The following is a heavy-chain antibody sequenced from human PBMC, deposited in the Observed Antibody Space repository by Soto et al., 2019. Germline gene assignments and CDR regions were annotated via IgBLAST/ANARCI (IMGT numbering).Heavy chain of an antibody. D-gene: IGHD3-10*01. J-gene: IGHJ4*02. V-gene: IGHV4-31*03. CDR1: GGSISSGGYY. CDR3: ARGAKRFGESDY. CDR2: IYYSGST. Sequence: TLSLTCTVSGGSISSGGYYWSWIRQHPGKGLEWIGYIYYSGSTYYNPSLKSRVTISVDTSKNQFSLKLSSVTAADTAVYYCARGAKRFGESDYWCQGTLVTVS.